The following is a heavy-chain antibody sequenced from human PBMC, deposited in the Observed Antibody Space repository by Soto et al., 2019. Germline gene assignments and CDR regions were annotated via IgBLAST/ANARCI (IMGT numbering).Heavy chain of an antibody. V-gene: IGHV1-2*04. CDR1: GYTFTGYY. CDR3: ARGVICSGGSCYSGPRPDYYYYGMDV. J-gene: IGHJ6*02. D-gene: IGHD2-15*01. CDR2: INPNSGGT. Sequence: GASVKVFCKASGYTFTGYYIHWVRQAPGQGLEWMGWINPNSGGTNYAQKFQGWVTMTRDTSISTAYTELSRLRSDDTAVYYCARGVICSGGSCYSGPRPDYYYYGMDVWGQGTTVTVSS.